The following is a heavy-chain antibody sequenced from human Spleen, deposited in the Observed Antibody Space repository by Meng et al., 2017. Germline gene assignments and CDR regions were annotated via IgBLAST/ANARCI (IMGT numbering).Heavy chain of an antibody. V-gene: IGHV3-74*01. CDR2: IDIDGSIT. Sequence: GESLKISCAASGFTFSSYEMNWVRQAPGKGLVWVSRIDIDGSITSYADSVKGRFTISRDNAKNTLYLQMNSLRAEDTAVYYCARTEFRFDYWGQGTLVTVSS. CDR3: ARTEFRFDY. CDR1: GFTFSSYE. J-gene: IGHJ4*02.